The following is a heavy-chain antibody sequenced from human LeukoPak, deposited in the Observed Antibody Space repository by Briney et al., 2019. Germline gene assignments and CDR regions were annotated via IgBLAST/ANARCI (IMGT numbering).Heavy chain of an antibody. CDR3: ARETTEENNYSTGWVGY. V-gene: IGHV4-4*07. CDR1: GGSISSYF. Sequence: SETLSLTCTVSGGSISSYFWNWIRQPAGKGLEWIGRIYTSGTTNYNTTLKSRLTMSVDTSKNQFSLRLSSVTAADTAVYYCARETTEENNYSTGWVGYWGQGTLVTVSS. D-gene: IGHD6-19*01. J-gene: IGHJ4*02. CDR2: IYTSGTT.